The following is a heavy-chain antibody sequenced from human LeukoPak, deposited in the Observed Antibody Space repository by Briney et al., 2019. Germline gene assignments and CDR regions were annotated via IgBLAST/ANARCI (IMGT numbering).Heavy chain of an antibody. CDR2: ISSSGSTI. V-gene: IGHV3-48*04. CDR1: GFTFSSYG. Sequence: GGSLRLSCAASGFTFSSYGMHWVRQAPGKGLEWVSYISSSGSTIYYADSVKGRFTISRDNAKNSLYLQMNSLRAEDTAVYYCARDDSVVVKTPSFDYWGQGTLVTVSS. CDR3: ARDDSVVVKTPSFDY. J-gene: IGHJ4*02. D-gene: IGHD3-22*01.